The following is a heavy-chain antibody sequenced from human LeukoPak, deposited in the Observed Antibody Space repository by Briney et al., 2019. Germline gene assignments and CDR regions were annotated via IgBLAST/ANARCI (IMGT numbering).Heavy chain of an antibody. J-gene: IGHJ6*03. CDR2: IYYSGST. CDR1: GGSISSSSYH. V-gene: IGHV4-39*07. D-gene: IGHD3-3*01. CDR3: ARDSYYDFWSGYYHQYYYYYYMDV. Sequence: SETLSLTCTVSGGSISSSSYHWGWIRQPPGKGLEWIGSIYYSGSTYYNPSLKSRVTISVDRSKNQFSLKLSSVTAADTAVYYCARDSYYDFWSGYYHQYYYYYYMDVWGQGTLVTVSS.